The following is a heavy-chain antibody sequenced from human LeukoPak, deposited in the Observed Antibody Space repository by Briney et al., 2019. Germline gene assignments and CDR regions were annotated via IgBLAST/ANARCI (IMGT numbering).Heavy chain of an antibody. J-gene: IGHJ6*02. CDR1: GGSVSSGSYY. V-gene: IGHV4-61*01. D-gene: IGHD5-12*01. CDR3: VRDLVATIDHYYYGMDV. CDR2: IYNSVST. Sequence: SETLSLTCIVSGGSVSSGSYYWSWIRQPPGKGLEWIGYIYNSVSTNYNPSLKSRVTISVDTSKSQLSLKLSSVTAADTTVYYCVRDLVATIDHYYYGMDVWGQGTTVIVSS.